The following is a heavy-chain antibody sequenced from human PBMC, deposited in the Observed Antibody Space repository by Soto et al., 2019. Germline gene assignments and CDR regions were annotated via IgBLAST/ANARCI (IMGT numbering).Heavy chain of an antibody. D-gene: IGHD3-9*01. CDR2: ISYDGSNK. J-gene: IGHJ4*02. V-gene: IGHV3-30-3*01. Sequence: QVQLVESGGGVVQPGRSLRLSCAASGFTFSSYAMHWVRQAPGKGLEWVAVISYDGSNKYYADSVKGRFTISRDNSKNTLYLQMNSLRAEDTVVYYCARSPGPITIFWPIDYWGQGTLVTVSS. CDR3: ARSPGPITIFWPIDY. CDR1: GFTFSSYA.